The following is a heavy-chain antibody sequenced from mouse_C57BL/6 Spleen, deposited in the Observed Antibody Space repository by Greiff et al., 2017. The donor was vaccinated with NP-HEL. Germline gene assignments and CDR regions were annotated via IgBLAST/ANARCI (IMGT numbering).Heavy chain of an antibody. V-gene: IGHV1-82*01. D-gene: IGHD3-2*02. CDR3: ARGGVKTAQATAY. J-gene: IGHJ3*01. Sequence: VQLQQSGPELVKPGASVKISCKASGYAFSSSWMNWVKQRPGKGLEWIGRIYPGDGDTNYNGKFKGKATLTADKSSSTAYMQRSSLTSEDSAVYFCARGGVKTAQATAYWGQGTLVTVSA. CDR1: GYAFSSSW. CDR2: IYPGDGDT.